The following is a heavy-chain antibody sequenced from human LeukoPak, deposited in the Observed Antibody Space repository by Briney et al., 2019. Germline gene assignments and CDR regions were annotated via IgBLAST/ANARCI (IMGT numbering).Heavy chain of an antibody. D-gene: IGHD5-18*01. Sequence: GGSLRLSCAASGFSVSSSHMSWVRQAPGRGLEWVSLIFSGGNTLYAGSVKGRFTISRDNSKNPLYLQMNSLRAEDTAVYYCARVFFGTAMNYYYYMDVWGKGTTVTVPS. CDR1: GFSVSSSH. CDR2: IFSGGNT. CDR3: ARVFFGTAMNYYYYMDV. V-gene: IGHV3-53*01. J-gene: IGHJ6*03.